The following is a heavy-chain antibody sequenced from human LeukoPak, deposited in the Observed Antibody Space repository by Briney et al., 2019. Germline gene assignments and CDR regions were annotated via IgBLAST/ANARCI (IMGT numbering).Heavy chain of an antibody. D-gene: IGHD1-26*01. CDR3: AKDVRVGGGGMDV. CDR1: GFTFSTYA. J-gene: IGHJ6*02. V-gene: IGHV3-23*01. Sequence: PGGSLRLSCAASGFTFSTYAMTWVRQAPGKGLEWVSLISDSGAKTYYADSVKGRFTISRDNSKNTLSLQMNNLRAEDTAVYYCAKDVRVGGGGMDVWGQGTPVTVSS. CDR2: ISDSGAKT.